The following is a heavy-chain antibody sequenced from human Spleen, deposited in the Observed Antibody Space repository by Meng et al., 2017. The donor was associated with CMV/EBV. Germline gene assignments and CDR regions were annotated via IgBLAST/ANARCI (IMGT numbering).Heavy chain of an antibody. D-gene: IGHD1-1*01. CDR1: DGFSSNSVA. V-gene: IGHV6-1*01. CDR3: ARVLFGITGTPADY. J-gene: IGHJ4*02. Sequence: DGFSSNSVAWVWFKQSPSRGLVWLGRTYYWSKSFSSYAVSVESRITIHPDTSRNQFSLRLNSVTPEDTAVYYCARVLFGITGTPADYWGQGTLVTVSS. CDR2: TYYWSKSFS.